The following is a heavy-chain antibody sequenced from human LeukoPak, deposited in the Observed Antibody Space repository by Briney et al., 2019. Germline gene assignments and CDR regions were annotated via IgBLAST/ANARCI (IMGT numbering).Heavy chain of an antibody. J-gene: IGHJ4*02. V-gene: IGHV3-53*01. CDR2: IYSGGST. CDR3: ARQPGYSGSD. D-gene: IGHD5-12*01. Sequence: TGGSLRLSCAASGFTFSIYAMSWVRQAPGKGLEWVSVIYSGGSTYYADSVKGRFTISRDNSKNTLYLQMNSLRAEDTAVYYCARQPGYSGSDWGQGTLVTVSS. CDR1: GFTFSIYA.